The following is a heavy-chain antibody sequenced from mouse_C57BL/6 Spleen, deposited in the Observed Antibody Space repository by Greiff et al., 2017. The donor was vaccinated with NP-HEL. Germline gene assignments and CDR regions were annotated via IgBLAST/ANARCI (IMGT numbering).Heavy chain of an antibody. V-gene: IGHV3-1*01. CDR1: GYSITSGYD. D-gene: IGHD1-1*01. Sequence: EVQLQQSGPGMVKPSQSLSLTCTVTGYSITSGYDWHWIRHFPGNKLEWMGYISYSGSTNYNPSLNSRISITHDTSKNHFFLKLNSVTTEDTATYYCARGYYGWFAYWGQGTLVTVSA. CDR2: ISYSGST. CDR3: ARGYYGWFAY. J-gene: IGHJ3*01.